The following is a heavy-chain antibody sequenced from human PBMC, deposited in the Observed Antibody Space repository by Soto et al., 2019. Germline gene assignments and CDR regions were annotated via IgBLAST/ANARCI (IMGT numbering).Heavy chain of an antibody. Sequence: GGSLRLSCAASGFGFSDYYMSWIRQAPGKGLEWISYISTSSSSIYYADSVKGRFTISRDNAKNSLYLQMSSLRAEDTAVYYCARDDFWSGYYRYFDYWGQGALVTVSS. CDR1: GFGFSDYY. CDR3: ARDDFWSGYYRYFDY. V-gene: IGHV3-11*01. CDR2: ISTSSSSI. D-gene: IGHD3-3*01. J-gene: IGHJ4*02.